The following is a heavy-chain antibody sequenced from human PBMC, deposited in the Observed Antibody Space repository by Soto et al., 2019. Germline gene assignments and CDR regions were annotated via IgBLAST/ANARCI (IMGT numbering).Heavy chain of an antibody. D-gene: IGHD2-8*01. Sequence: ASVKVSCKASGGTFSSYAISWVRQAPGQGLEWMGGIIPIFGTANYAQKFQGRVTITADESTSTAYMELSSLRSEDTAVYYCARDRGDDCTNGVCYDHYYYGMDVWGQGTTVTVSS. CDR1: GGTFSSYA. CDR3: ARDRGDDCTNGVCYDHYYYGMDV. CDR2: IIPIFGTA. J-gene: IGHJ6*02. V-gene: IGHV1-69*13.